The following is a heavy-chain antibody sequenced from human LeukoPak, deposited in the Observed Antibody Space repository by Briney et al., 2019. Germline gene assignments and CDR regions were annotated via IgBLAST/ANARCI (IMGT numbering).Heavy chain of an antibody. CDR1: GYTFTSYG. Sequence: ASVKVSCKASGYTFTSYGISWVRQAPGQGLEWMGWISAYNGNTNYAQKLQGRVTMTTDTSTSTAYMELRSLRSDDTAVYYCARDPKSYYYGSGSNFDYWGQGTLVTVSS. D-gene: IGHD3-10*01. J-gene: IGHJ4*02. CDR2: ISAYNGNT. CDR3: ARDPKSYYYGSGSNFDY. V-gene: IGHV1-18*01.